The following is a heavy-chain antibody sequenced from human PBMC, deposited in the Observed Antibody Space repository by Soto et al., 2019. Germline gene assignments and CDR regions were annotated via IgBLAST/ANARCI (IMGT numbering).Heavy chain of an antibody. D-gene: IGHD1-20*01. Sequence: QVQLQESGPGLVKPSETLSLTCTVSGGSISSYYWSWIRQPPGKGLEWIGYIYYSGSTNYNPSLKSRVTISVDTSKNQFSLKLSSVTAADTAVYYCASRYNWNDGDYWGQGTLVTVSS. CDR3: ASRYNWNDGDY. CDR2: IYYSGST. CDR1: GGSISSYY. J-gene: IGHJ4*02. V-gene: IGHV4-59*01.